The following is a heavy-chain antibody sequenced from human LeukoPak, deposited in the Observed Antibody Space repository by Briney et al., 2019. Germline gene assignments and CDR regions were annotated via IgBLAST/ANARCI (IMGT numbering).Heavy chain of an antibody. D-gene: IGHD3-22*01. V-gene: IGHV1-69*13. CDR2: IIPIFGTA. J-gene: IGHJ3*02. CDR3: ARDPDSNYAFDI. Sequence: SVKFSCKASGGTFSSYAISWVRQAPGQGLEWMGGIIPIFGTANYAQKFQGRVTITADESTSTAYMELSSLRSEDTAVYYCARDPDSNYAFDIWGQGTMVTVSS. CDR1: GGTFSSYA.